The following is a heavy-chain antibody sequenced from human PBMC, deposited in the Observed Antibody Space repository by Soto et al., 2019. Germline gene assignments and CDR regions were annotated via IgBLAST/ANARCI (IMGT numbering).Heavy chain of an antibody. J-gene: IGHJ4*02. D-gene: IGHD2-15*01. CDR2: ISAYNGNT. V-gene: IGHV1-18*01. CDR3: ASGSLGYCSGGSCYSGTLDY. Sequence: GASVKVSCKASGYTFTSYGISWVRQAPGQGLEWMGWISAYNGNTNYAQKLQGRVTMTTDTSTSTAYMELRSLRSDDTAVYYCASGSLGYCSGGSCYSGTLDYWGQGTLVTVSS. CDR1: GYTFTSYG.